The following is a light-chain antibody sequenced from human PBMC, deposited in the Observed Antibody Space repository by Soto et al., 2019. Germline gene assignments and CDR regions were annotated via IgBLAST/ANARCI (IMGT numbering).Light chain of an antibody. Sequence: EVVLTQSPGILSLSPGERATLSCRASQSVSSNYFAWYQQKPGQAPRLLLYRSSTRATGVPERFSGSVSGTDFTLTISRLEPEDFVVYYCQQFDGSPWTFGQGTTVEI. CDR3: QQFDGSPWT. V-gene: IGKV3-20*01. J-gene: IGKJ1*01. CDR2: RSS. CDR1: QSVSSNY.